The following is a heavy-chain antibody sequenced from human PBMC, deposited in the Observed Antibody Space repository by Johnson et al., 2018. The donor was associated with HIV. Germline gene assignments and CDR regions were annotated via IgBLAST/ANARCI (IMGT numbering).Heavy chain of an antibody. V-gene: IGHV3-7*05. CDR2: IQQDGREK. Sequence: VQLVEPGGGLVQPGGSLRLSCAASGFTFSSYWMSWVRQAPGKGLEWVAHIQQDGREKYYVDSVKGRFTISSDNSKNTLYLQMNSLRAEDTAVDYCASSSPRDAFDIWGQGTLVTVSS. CDR3: ASSSPRDAFDI. CDR1: GFTFSSYW. J-gene: IGHJ3*02.